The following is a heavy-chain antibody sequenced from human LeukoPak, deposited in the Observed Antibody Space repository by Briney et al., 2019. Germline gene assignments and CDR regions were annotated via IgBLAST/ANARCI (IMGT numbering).Heavy chain of an antibody. V-gene: IGHV3-7*01. CDR2: IKEDADEE. Sequence: GGSLRLSCAASGFTFRSYLMSWVRQAPGKGLECVANIKEDADEEYYVDSVRGRFIISRDNAKNSLFLQMYSLRDDDTAVYYCARAGYCTSNSCYSPNFYYMYVWGKGTTVAVSS. D-gene: IGHD2-2*01. CDR3: ARAGYCTSNSCYSPNFYYMYV. CDR1: GFTFRSYL. J-gene: IGHJ6*03.